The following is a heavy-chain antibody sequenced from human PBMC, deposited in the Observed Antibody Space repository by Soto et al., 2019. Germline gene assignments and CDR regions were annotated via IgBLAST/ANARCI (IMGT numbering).Heavy chain of an antibody. D-gene: IGHD6-13*01. CDR3: AKSTIVYSSSLYFDY. V-gene: IGHV3-9*01. J-gene: IGHJ4*02. Sequence: EVQLVESGGGLVQPGRSLRLSCAASGFNFHDYAMHWVRQVPGKGLEWVSGISWNSGSIVYADSVKGRFTISRDNAKNSLYLQMNRLRPEDTALYYCAKSTIVYSSSLYFDYWGQGALVTVSS. CDR1: GFNFHDYA. CDR2: ISWNSGSI.